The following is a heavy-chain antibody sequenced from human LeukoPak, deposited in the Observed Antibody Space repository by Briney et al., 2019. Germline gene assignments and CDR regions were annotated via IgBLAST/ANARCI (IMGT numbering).Heavy chain of an antibody. CDR2: IYYSGST. CDR3: ARALKLYSNYRYYYYGMDV. D-gene: IGHD4-4*01. CDR1: GGSISSSSYY. Sequence: PSETLSLTCTVSGGSISSSSYYWGWIRQPPGKGLEWIGSIYYSGSTYYNPSLKSRVTISVDTSKNQFSLKLSSVTAADTAVYYCARALKLYSNYRYYYYGMDVWGQGTTVTVSS. J-gene: IGHJ6*02. V-gene: IGHV4-39*07.